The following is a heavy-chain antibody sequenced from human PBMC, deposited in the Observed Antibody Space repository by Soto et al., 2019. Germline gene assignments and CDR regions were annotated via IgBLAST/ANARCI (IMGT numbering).Heavy chain of an antibody. D-gene: IGHD6-19*01. Sequence: PAQTLSLTCVISGDSVSSNSADWNWIRQSPSRGLEWLGRTAYRSSWYNDYAESVKSRISINSDTSKSQFSLELNSVTPEDTAVYYCARSLAGALDIWGQGTMVT. CDR1: GDSVSSNSAD. CDR3: ARSLAGALDI. CDR2: TAYRSSWYN. V-gene: IGHV6-1*01. J-gene: IGHJ3*02.